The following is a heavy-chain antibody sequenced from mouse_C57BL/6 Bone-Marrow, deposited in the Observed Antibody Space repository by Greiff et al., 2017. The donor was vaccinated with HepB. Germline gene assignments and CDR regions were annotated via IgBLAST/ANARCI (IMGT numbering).Heavy chain of an antibody. Sequence: VHLVESDAELVKPGASVKISCKVSGYTFTDHTIHWMKQRPEQGLEWIGYIYPRDGSTKYNEKFKGKATLTADKSSSTAYMQLNSLTSEDSAVYFCARRRGSTMVTTEFAYWGQGTLVTVSA. CDR3: ARRRGSTMVTTEFAY. CDR2: IYPRDGST. CDR1: GYTFTDHT. D-gene: IGHD2-2*01. V-gene: IGHV1-78*01. J-gene: IGHJ3*01.